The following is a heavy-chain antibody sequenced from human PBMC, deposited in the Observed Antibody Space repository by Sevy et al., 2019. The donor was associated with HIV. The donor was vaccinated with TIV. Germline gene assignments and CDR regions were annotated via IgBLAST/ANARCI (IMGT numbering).Heavy chain of an antibody. D-gene: IGHD3-3*01. V-gene: IGHV3-74*01. J-gene: IGHJ6*02. CDR2: INSHGTIT. CDR1: GFTFSSHW. CDR3: ARGQLLQFLEWPSYSLDV. Sequence: GGSPRLSCAASGFTFSSHWMFWVRQAPGKGLMWVSHINSHGTITNYVDSVKGRFAISRDNAKNTVYLRMDSLRAEDTAVYYCARGQLLQFLEWPSYSLDVWGQGTTVTVSS.